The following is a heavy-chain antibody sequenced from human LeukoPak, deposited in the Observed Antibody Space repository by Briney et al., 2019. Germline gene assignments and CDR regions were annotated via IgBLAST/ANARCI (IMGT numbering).Heavy chain of an antibody. J-gene: IGHJ4*02. V-gene: IGHV3-30-3*01. Sequence: GGSQRLSCAASGFTFSSYAMHWVRQAPGKGLEWVAVISYDGSNKYYADSVKGRFTISRDNSKNTLYLQMNSLRAEDTAVYYCARGAMPRPYFDYWGQGTLVTVSS. CDR3: ARGAMPRPYFDY. CDR2: ISYDGSNK. D-gene: IGHD2-2*01. CDR1: GFTFSSYA.